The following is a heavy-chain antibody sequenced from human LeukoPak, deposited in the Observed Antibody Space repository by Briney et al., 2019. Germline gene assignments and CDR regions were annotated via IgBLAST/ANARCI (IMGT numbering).Heavy chain of an antibody. CDR3: ARDMGRAWYGPPDY. CDR1: GFIFSNYG. CDR2: IWNDGSET. J-gene: IGHJ4*02. D-gene: IGHD6-13*01. Sequence: GGSLRLSCAASGFIFSNYGMHWVRQAPGKRLEWVAVIWNDGSETFHADSVKGRFRIARDNSKNTLCLQMNSLRAEDTAVCFCARDMGRAWYGPPDYWGQGTLVTVSS. V-gene: IGHV3-33*01.